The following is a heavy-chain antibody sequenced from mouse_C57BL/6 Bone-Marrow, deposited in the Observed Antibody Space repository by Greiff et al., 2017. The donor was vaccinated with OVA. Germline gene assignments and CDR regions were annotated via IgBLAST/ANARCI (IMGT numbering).Heavy chain of an antibody. CDR1: GFTFSSYT. V-gene: IGHV5-9*01. J-gene: IGHJ2*01. Sequence: EVQLVESGGGLVKPGGSLKLSCAASGFTFSSYTMSWVRQTPEKRLEWVATISGGGGNTYYPDRVKGRFTLSRDNAKNTLYLQLSSLRSEDTALYYGARTYGSSYDYFGDWGQGTTLTVSS. CDR3: ARTYGSSYDYFGD. D-gene: IGHD1-1*01. CDR2: ISGGGGNT.